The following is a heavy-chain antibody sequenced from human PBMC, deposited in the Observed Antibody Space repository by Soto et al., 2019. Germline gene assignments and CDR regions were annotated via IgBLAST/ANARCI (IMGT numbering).Heavy chain of an antibody. V-gene: IGHV3-53*01. Sequence: EVQLVESGGGLIQPGGSLRLSCAASGFTVSSNYMSWVRQAPGKGLEWVSVIYSGGSTYYADSVKGRFTISRDNSKNTLYLQMNRLRAEDTAVYYCARDLGVDFWSGYYSGMDVWGQGTTVTVSS. CDR1: GFTVSSNY. CDR2: IYSGGST. CDR3: ARDLGVDFWSGYYSGMDV. J-gene: IGHJ6*02. D-gene: IGHD3-3*01.